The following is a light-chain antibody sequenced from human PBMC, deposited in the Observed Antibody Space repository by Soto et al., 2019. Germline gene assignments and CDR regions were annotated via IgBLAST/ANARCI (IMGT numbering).Light chain of an antibody. V-gene: IGKV3-11*01. CDR1: QSVSDS. J-gene: IGKJ3*01. CDR2: DAS. CDR3: QQRSNWPPFT. Sequence: EIVLTQSPATLSLSPGERATLSCRASQSVSDSLAWYQQKPGQAPRLLIYDASNRATGIPARFSGSGSGTDFTLTISSLEPEDVAVYYCQQRSNWPPFTFGPGTKVDIK.